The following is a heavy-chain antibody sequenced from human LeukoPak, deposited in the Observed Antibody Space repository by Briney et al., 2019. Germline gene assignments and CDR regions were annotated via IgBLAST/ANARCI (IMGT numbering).Heavy chain of an antibody. V-gene: IGHV3-7*05. J-gene: IGHJ3*02. CDR1: GFTFSSYA. CDR3: ARTGYSSGWLPI. D-gene: IGHD6-19*01. CDR2: IKEDGSEK. Sequence: GGSLRLSCAASGFTFSSYAMTWVRQAPGKGLEWVANIKEDGSEKHYVDSVKGRFTISRDNARKSLYLQMNSLRAEDTAVYYCARTGYSSGWLPIWGQGTMVTVSS.